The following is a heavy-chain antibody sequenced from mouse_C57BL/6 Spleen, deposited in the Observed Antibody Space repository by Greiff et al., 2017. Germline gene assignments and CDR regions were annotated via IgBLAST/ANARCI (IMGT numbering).Heavy chain of an antibody. CDR2: IHPNSGST. CDR3: AKFSYEYDGGFAY. D-gene: IGHD2-4*01. J-gene: IGHJ3*01. Sequence: VQLQQPGAELVKPGASVKLSCKASGYTFTSYWMHWVKQRPGQGLEWIGMIHPNSGSTNYNEKFKSKATLTVDKSSSTAYMQLSSLTSEGSAVYYCAKFSYEYDGGFAYWGQGTLVTVSA. V-gene: IGHV1-64*01. CDR1: GYTFTSYW.